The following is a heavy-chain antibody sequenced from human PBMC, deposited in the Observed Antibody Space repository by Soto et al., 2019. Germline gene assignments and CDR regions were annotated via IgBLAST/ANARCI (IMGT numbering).Heavy chain of an antibody. V-gene: IGHV1-69*13. J-gene: IGHJ6*02. D-gene: IGHD3-10*01. CDR3: ARVRKNTRGYYGEGSAFYCDGTVV. Sequence: SVKVSCKASGGTFSSYAISWVRQAPGQGLEWMGGIIPIFGTANYAQKFQGRVTITADESTSTAYMELSSLRSEDTAVYYCARVRKNTRGYYGEGSAFYCDGTVVWG. CDR2: IIPIFGTA. CDR1: GGTFSSYA.